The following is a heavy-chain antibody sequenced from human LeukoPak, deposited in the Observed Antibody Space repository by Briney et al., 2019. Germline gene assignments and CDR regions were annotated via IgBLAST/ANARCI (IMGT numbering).Heavy chain of an antibody. J-gene: IGHJ4*02. V-gene: IGHV4-59*08. CDR2: IYYSGST. D-gene: IGHD3-16*02. CDR3: ARHGPPRYDYVWGSYRPYFDY. Sequence: SETLSLTCTVSGGPISSYYWSWIRQPPGKGLEWIGYIYYSGSTNYNPSLKSRVTISVDTSKNQFSLKLSSVTAADTAVYYCARHGPPRYDYVWGSYRPYFDYWGQGTLVTVSS. CDR1: GGPISSYY.